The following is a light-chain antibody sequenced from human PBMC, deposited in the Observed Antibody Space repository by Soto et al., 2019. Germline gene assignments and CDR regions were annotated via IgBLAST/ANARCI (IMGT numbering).Light chain of an antibody. V-gene: IGLV9-49*01. Sequence: QLVLTQPPSASASLGASVTLTCTLSSGYSNYKVDWYQQRPGKGPRFVMRVGTGGIVGSKGDGIPDRFSVLGSGLNRYLTSKSIQEEDESDYHCRADHGSGSNFVRGVFGGGTKLTVL. CDR1: SGYSNYK. J-gene: IGLJ3*02. CDR3: RADHGSGSNFVRGV. CDR2: VGTGGIVG.